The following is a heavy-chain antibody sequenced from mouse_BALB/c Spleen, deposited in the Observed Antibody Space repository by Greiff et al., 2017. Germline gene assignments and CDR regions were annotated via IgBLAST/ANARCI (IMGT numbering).Heavy chain of an antibody. Sequence: QVQLQQPGAELVKPGASVKMSCKASGYTFTSYNMHWVKQTPGQGLEWIGAIYPGNGDTSYNQKFKGKATLTADKSSSTAYMQLSSLTSEDSAVYYCARRRAREAWFAYWGQGTLVTVSA. J-gene: IGHJ3*01. CDR1: GYTFTSYN. V-gene: IGHV1-12*01. CDR2: IYPGNGDT. CDR3: ARRRAREAWFAY.